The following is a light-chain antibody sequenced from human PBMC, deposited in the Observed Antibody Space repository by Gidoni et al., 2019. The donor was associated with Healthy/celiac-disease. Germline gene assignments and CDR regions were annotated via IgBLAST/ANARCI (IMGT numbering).Light chain of an antibody. Sequence: EIVFTQSPPTLSLSPGERATLPCRASQSFSSYLAWYQKKPGQAPRLLIYDASNRATGIPARFSGSGSGTDFTLTISSLEPEDFAVYYCQQRSNWPLTCGGGTKVEIK. J-gene: IGKJ4*01. CDR1: QSFSSY. CDR2: DAS. V-gene: IGKV3-11*01. CDR3: QQRSNWPLT.